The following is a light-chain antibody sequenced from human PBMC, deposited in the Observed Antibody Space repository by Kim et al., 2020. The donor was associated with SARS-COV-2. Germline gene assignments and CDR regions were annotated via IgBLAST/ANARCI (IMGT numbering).Light chain of an antibody. V-gene: IGKV3-20*01. CDR2: ATT. Sequence: EIVLTQSPASLSLSPGERATLSCRASQFVSHSYLAWYQQKPGQAPRLLIFATTIRATDVPDRFSGSGSGTDFTLTISRLEPEDFAVYYCQQSAGSLWTFGQGTKVEIK. CDR3: QQSAGSLWT. J-gene: IGKJ1*01. CDR1: QFVSHSY.